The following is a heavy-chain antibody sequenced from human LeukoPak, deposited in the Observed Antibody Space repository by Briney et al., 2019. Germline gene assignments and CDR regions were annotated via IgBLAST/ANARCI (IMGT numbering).Heavy chain of an antibody. Sequence: SVKVSCKASGGTFSSYAISWVRQAPGQGLEWMGGIIPIFGTANYAQKFQGRVTITTDESTSTAYVELSSLRSEDTAVYYCARVAGFGEFYFDYWGQGTLVTVSS. J-gene: IGHJ4*02. CDR1: GGTFSSYA. CDR2: IIPIFGTA. V-gene: IGHV1-69*05. D-gene: IGHD3-10*01. CDR3: ARVAGFGEFYFDY.